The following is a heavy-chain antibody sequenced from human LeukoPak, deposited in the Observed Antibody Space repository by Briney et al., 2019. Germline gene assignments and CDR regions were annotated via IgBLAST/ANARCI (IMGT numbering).Heavy chain of an antibody. J-gene: IGHJ6*03. CDR3: ARGAGISSAYYVYYYDMDG. CDR2: INPNSGNT. CDR1: GYTFTTYD. V-gene: IGHV1-8*03. D-gene: IGHD6-6*01. Sequence: ASVKVTCKASGYTFTTYDINWVRQATGQGLEWMGWINPNSGNTGYAQKFQGRVSITGNTSISTAYMELGSLRSEDTAVYYCARGAGISSAYYVYYYDMDGWGKGTTVTVSS.